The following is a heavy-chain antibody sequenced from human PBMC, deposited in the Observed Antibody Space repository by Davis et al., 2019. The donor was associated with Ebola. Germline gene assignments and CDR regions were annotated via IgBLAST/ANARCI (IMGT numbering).Heavy chain of an antibody. V-gene: IGHV1-3*01. CDR3: VRDLGVAATDY. D-gene: IGHD6-19*01. CDR1: GYTFTSYA. J-gene: IGHJ4*02. Sequence: AASVKVSCKASGYTFTSYAMHWVRQAPGQRLEWMGWINAGNGNTKYSQKFQGRVTITRDTSASTAYMELSSLRSEDTAVYYCVRDLGVAATDYWGQGTLVTVSS. CDR2: INAGNGNT.